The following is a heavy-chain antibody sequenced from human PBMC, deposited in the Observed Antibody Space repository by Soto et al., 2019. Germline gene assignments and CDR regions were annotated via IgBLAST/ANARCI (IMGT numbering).Heavy chain of an antibody. V-gene: IGHV4-30-4*01. CDR2: IFYIGNA. Sequence: SETLSLTCTVSGVSITSGDNYWSWIRQPPGKGLEWIGYIFYIGNAYYNPSLQSRVTISVDTSRNQFSLRLTSVTAADTAVYYCVRKTGTTFLGSFFDHWGQGTLVTVSS. CDR1: GVSITSGDNY. CDR3: VRKTGTTFLGSFFDH. J-gene: IGHJ4*02. D-gene: IGHD1-7*01.